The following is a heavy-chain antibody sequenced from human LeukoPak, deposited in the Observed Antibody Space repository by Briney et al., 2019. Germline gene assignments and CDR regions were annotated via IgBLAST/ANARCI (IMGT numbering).Heavy chain of an antibody. D-gene: IGHD6-13*01. J-gene: IGHJ6*03. CDR2: MNPNSGNT. Sequence: ASVKVSCKASGYTFTNYNIDWVRQATGQGLEWMGWMNPNSGNTGYAQKFQGRVTMTRNTPISTAYMELSSLRSEDTAVYYCARAGVGSSILYYHYYMDVWGKGTTVTVSS. CDR3: ARAGVGSSILYYHYYMDV. V-gene: IGHV1-8*01. CDR1: GYTFTNYN.